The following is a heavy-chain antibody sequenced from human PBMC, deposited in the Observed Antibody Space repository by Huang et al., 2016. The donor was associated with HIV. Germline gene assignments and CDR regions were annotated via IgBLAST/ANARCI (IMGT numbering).Heavy chain of an antibody. Sequence: QVQLVQSGAEVKKPGASVKVSCKASGYTFTSYYMHWVRQAPGQGLEWMGIINPSGGSTSYAQKFQGRGTMTRDTSTSTVYMELSSLRSEDTAVYYCARDEDYYDSSGPTSHWGQGTLVTVSS. V-gene: IGHV1-46*01. J-gene: IGHJ4*02. D-gene: IGHD3-22*01. CDR1: GYTFTSYY. CDR3: ARDEDYYDSSGPTSH. CDR2: INPSGGST.